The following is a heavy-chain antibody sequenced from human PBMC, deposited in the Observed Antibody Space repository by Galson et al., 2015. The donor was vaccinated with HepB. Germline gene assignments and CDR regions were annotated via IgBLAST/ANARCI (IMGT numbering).Heavy chain of an antibody. CDR2: INSDGSST. CDR3: ARDYYYDSSGWALHGMDV. CDR1: GFTFSSYW. Sequence: SLRLSCAASGFTFSSYWMHWVRQAPGKGLVWVSRINSDGSSTSYADSVKGRFTISRDNAKNTLYLQMNSLRAEDTAVYYCARDYYYDSSGWALHGMDVWGQGTTVTVFS. D-gene: IGHD3-22*01. J-gene: IGHJ6*02. V-gene: IGHV3-74*01.